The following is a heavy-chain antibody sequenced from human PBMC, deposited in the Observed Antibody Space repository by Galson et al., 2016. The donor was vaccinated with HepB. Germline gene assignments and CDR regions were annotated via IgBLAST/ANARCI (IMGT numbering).Heavy chain of an antibody. J-gene: IGHJ4*02. CDR2: ISGYNDNT. CDR3: TRAGDAGYCY. V-gene: IGHV1-18*04. D-gene: IGHD3-16*01. Sequence: QSGAEVKNPGASVKVSCKASGYTSTSYGFSWVRQAPGQGLEWMGWISGYNDNTNYAQKFQGRVTMITDTSTNTAYMELRSLTSDDTAVYYCTRAGDAGYCYWGQGTLVTVSS. CDR1: GYTSTSYG.